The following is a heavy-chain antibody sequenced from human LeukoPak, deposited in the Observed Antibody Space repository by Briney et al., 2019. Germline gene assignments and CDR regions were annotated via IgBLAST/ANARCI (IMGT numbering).Heavy chain of an antibody. Sequence: GESLKISCTGSGYRFSSYWIAWVRQMPGKGLEWMGFIYPGDSETRYSPSFQGQVTISADKSISTTYLQWSSLKASDTAMYYCARRLTDYSGSFAFEYWGQGTLVTVSS. J-gene: IGHJ4*02. CDR3: ARRLTDYSGSFAFEY. D-gene: IGHD1-26*01. CDR1: GYRFSSYW. V-gene: IGHV5-51*01. CDR2: IYPGDSET.